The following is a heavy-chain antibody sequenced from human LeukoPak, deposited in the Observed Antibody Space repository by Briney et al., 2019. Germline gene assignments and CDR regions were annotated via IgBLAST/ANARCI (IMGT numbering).Heavy chain of an antibody. D-gene: IGHD3-3*01. Sequence: GGSLRLSCAASGFTFSSYAMSWVRQAPGKGLEWVAFIRYDGGNKYYADSVKGRFTISRDNSKNTLYLQMNSLRAEDTAVYYCAKDRSNDFWSGYLFDYWGQGTLVTVS. CDR1: GFTFSSYA. CDR2: IRYDGGNK. V-gene: IGHV3-30*02. CDR3: AKDRSNDFWSGYLFDY. J-gene: IGHJ4*02.